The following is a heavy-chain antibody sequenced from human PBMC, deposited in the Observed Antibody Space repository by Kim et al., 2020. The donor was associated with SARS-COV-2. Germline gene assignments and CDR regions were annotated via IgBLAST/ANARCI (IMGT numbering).Heavy chain of an antibody. J-gene: IGHJ4*02. CDR3: ARGAPRYCSSTSCYIDY. V-gene: IGHV1-69*01. D-gene: IGHD2-2*02. Sequence: FQGRVTITADESTSTAYMELSSLRSEDTAVYYCARGAPRYCSSTSCYIDYWGQGTLVTVSS.